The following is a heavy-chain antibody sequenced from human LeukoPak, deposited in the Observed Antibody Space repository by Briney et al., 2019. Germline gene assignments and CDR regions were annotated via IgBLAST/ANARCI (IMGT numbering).Heavy chain of an antibody. CDR2: ISYDGSNK. CDR1: GFTFSSYD. CDR3: AKEGDWYGTNDY. V-gene: IGHV3-30*18. J-gene: IGHJ4*02. D-gene: IGHD1-14*01. Sequence: GGSLRLSCAASGFTFSSYDMHWVRQAPGKGLEWVAVISYDGSNKYYADSVKGRFTISRDNSKNTLYLQMNSLRAEDTAVYYCAKEGDWYGTNDYWGQGTLVTVSS.